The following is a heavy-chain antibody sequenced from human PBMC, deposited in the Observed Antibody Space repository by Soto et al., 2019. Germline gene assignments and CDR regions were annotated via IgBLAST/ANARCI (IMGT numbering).Heavy chain of an antibody. CDR1: GFTFRDYA. J-gene: IGHJ3*02. V-gene: IGHV3-48*02. CDR3: VRDHRWAFDI. D-gene: IGHD2-15*01. CDR2: ISVCGGSI. Sequence: EVQLVESGGGLVQPGGSLRVSCIDSGFTFRDYAFNWVRQAPGKGLEWVSYISVCGGSIFYADSVKGRFTISRDDARNSVYLQMNTLRHEDTAVYHCVRDHRWAFDIWGQGTVVTVSS.